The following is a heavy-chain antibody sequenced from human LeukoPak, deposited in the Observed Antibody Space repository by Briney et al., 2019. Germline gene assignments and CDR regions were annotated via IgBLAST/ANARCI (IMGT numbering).Heavy chain of an antibody. J-gene: IGHJ4*02. CDR3: ARHAPGSYPIDY. CDR1: GGSFSGYY. D-gene: IGHD1-26*01. V-gene: IGHV4-34*01. CDR2: INHSGST. Sequence: SETLSLTCAVYGGSFSGYYWSWIRQPPGKGLEWIGEINHSGSTNYNPSLKSRVTISVDTSKNQFSLKLSSVTAADTAVYYCARHAPGSYPIDYWGQGTLVTVSS.